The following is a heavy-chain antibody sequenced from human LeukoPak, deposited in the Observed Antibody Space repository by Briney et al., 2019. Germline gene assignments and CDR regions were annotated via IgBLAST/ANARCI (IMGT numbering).Heavy chain of an antibody. CDR2: IRYDGSNK. CDR1: GFTFSSYG. D-gene: IGHD1-26*01. CDR3: ARGPLGGYYYMDV. V-gene: IGHV3-30*02. Sequence: GGSLRLSCSASGFTFSSYGMHWVRQAPGKGLEWVAFIRYDGSNKYYADSVKGRFTISRDNSKNTLYLQMNSLRAEDTAVYYCARGPLGGYYYMDVWGKGTTVTVSS. J-gene: IGHJ6*03.